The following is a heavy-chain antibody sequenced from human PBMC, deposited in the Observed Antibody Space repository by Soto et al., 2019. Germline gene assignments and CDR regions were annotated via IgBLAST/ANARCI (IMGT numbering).Heavy chain of an antibody. J-gene: IGHJ4*02. D-gene: IGHD5-12*01. Sequence: GGSLRLSCVGSGFTFNDAWMNWVRQAPGKGLEWVGHIKSKIDGGTIAYAAPVKGRFTISRDDSKTTLYLQMNSLRAEDTAVYYCARDHHRYSGYDYVDYWGQGTLVTVSS. V-gene: IGHV3-15*07. CDR2: IKSKIDGGTI. CDR3: ARDHHRYSGYDYVDY. CDR1: GFTFNDAW.